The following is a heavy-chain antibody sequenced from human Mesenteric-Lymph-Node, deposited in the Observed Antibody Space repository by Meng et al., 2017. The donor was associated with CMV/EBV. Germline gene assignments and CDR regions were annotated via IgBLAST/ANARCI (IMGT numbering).Heavy chain of an antibody. CDR3: ARDRVVVVPAATYYYYYYGMDV. Sequence: GESLKISCAASGFTFSSYSMNWVRRAPGKGLEWVSSISSSSSYIYYADSVKGRFTISRDNAKNSLYLQMNSLRAEDTAVYYCARDRVVVVPAATYYYYYYGMDVWGQGTTVTVSS. V-gene: IGHV3-21*01. CDR2: ISSSSSYI. J-gene: IGHJ6*02. CDR1: GFTFSSYS. D-gene: IGHD2-2*01.